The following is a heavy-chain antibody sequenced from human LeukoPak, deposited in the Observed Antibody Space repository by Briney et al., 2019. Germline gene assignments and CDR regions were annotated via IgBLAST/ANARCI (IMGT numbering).Heavy chain of an antibody. V-gene: IGHV4-39*07. D-gene: IGHD3-10*01. J-gene: IGHJ4*02. CDR3: ARDVHRSGSYHPPFDY. CDR2: IYYSGST. CDR1: GGSISSSSYY. Sequence: SETLSLTCTVSGGSISSSSYYWGWIRQPPGKGLEWIGSIYYSGSTYYNPSLKSRVTISVDTSKNQFSLKLSSVTAADTAVYYCARDVHRSGSYHPPFDYWGQGTLVTVSS.